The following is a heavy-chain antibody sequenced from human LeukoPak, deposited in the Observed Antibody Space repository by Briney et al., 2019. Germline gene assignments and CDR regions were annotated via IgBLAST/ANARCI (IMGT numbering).Heavy chain of an antibody. CDR2: IYTSGST. V-gene: IGHV4-4*07. J-gene: IGHJ4*02. D-gene: IGHD1-7*01. CDR3: VRGKWNYFGEQFDY. CDR1: GGSISSYY. Sequence: SETLSLTCTVSGGSISSYYWSWIRQPAGKGLEWIGRIYTSGSTNYNPSLKSRVTMSVDTSKNQFSLKLSSATAADTAVYYCVRGKWNYFGEQFDYWGQGTLVTVSS.